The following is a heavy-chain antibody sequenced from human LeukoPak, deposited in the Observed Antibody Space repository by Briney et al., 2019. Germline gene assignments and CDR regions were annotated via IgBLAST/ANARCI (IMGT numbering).Heavy chain of an antibody. CDR1: GFTFSNYA. J-gene: IGHJ4*02. CDR3: ARGVDTSSWFDY. Sequence: LGGSLRLSCAASGFTFSNYAMNWVRQAPGKGLEWVSDISGSGGSTYYADSVKGRFTISRGNSKSTLYLQMNSLRAEDTAVYYCARGVDTSSWFDYWGQGTLVTVSS. CDR2: ISGSGGST. V-gene: IGHV3-23*01. D-gene: IGHD6-13*01.